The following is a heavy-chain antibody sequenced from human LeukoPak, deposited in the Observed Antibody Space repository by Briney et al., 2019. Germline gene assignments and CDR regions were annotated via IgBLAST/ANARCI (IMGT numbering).Heavy chain of an antibody. CDR3: TGGFGHNWSPFEN. D-gene: IGHD1-1*01. CDR1: GLTFRNFC. V-gene: IGHV3-74*01. J-gene: IGHJ4*02. CDR2: INGDGSDI. Sequence: GGSLRLSCSVSGLTFRNFCMHWVRQAPGKGLVWVSRINGDGSDISYADSVKGRFTISRDNAKNTLSLQMNSLTDDDTALYYCTGGFGHNWSPFENWGQGTLVTVSS.